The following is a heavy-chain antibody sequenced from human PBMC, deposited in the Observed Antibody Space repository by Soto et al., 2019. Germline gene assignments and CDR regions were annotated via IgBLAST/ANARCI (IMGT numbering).Heavy chain of an antibody. CDR3: ARRGNHWSYSYYGMDV. CDR2: INPSGGST. J-gene: IGHJ6*02. D-gene: IGHD2-8*02. CDR1: GYTFMTNY. V-gene: IGHV1-46*01. Sequence: QVQLVQSGAEVKKPGASVRVSCKASGYTFMTNYMHWVRKAPGQGLEWMGLINPSGGSTSYAQKFQGRVTMTRDTSTSAVYMDLSSLRSEDTAVYYWARRGNHWSYSYYGMDVWGQGTTVTVSS.